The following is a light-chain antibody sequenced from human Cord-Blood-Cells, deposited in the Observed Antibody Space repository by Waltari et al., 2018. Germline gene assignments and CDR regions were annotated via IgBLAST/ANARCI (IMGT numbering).Light chain of an antibody. J-gene: IGLJ3*02. CDR1: TGAVTSGYY. CDR2: STS. CDR3: LLYYGGAWV. Sequence: QTVVTQEPSLTVSPGGTVILTCASSTGAVTSGYYPNWFQQKPGQAPRALIYSTSNKHPWTPARFSGSLLGGKAALTLSGVQPEDEAEYSCLLYYGGAWVFGGGTKLTVL. V-gene: IGLV7-43*01.